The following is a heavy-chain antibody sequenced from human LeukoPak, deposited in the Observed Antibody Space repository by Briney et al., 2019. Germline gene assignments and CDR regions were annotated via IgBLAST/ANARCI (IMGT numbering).Heavy chain of an antibody. CDR2: INHSGST. CDR1: GGSFSDYY. D-gene: IGHD1-1*01. J-gene: IGHJ3*02. CDR3: ARGGLTMGAFDI. V-gene: IGHV4-34*01. Sequence: SETLSLTCAVYGGSFSDYYWSWIRQPPGKGLEWIGEINHSGSTNYNPSLKSRVTISVDTSKNQFSLKLSSVTAADTAVYYCARGGLTMGAFDIWGQGTMVTVSS.